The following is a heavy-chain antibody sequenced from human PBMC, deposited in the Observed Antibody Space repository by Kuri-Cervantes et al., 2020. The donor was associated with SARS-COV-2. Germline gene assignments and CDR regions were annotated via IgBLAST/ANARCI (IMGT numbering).Heavy chain of an antibody. CDR2: INGGGDPT. CDR3: AKGTFDI. CDR1: GFTFYNFG. J-gene: IGHJ3*02. V-gene: IGHV3-23*01. Sequence: GESLKISCAASGFTFYNFGMTWVRQAPGKGLEWVSTINGGGDPTFYADSVSGRFTISKDNSKNMLYLQMSSLRAEDTAIYYCAKGTFDIWGQGTMVTVSS.